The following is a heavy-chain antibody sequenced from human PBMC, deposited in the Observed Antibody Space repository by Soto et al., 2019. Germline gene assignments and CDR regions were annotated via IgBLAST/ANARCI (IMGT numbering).Heavy chain of an antibody. CDR1: GGSISSYY. CDR2: IYYSGTT. D-gene: IGHD6-25*01. Sequence: PSETLSLTCTVSGGSISSYYWSWIRQPPGKGLEWIGYIYYSGTTHYNPSLKSRVTLSLDKSKNQFSLNLSSVTAADTAVYYCARGEAAAATYSWFDPWGQGTLVTVSS. J-gene: IGHJ5*02. CDR3: ARGEAAAATYSWFDP. V-gene: IGHV4-59*12.